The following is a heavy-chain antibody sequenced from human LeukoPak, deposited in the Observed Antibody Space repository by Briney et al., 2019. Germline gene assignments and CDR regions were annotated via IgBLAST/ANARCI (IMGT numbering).Heavy chain of an antibody. CDR2: MRYDGSSK. CDR1: GFTFSSYG. CDR3: AKDRALYCGSTSCSLPVDY. V-gene: IGHV3-30*02. Sequence: GGSLGLSCAASGFTFSSYGMHWVRQAPGKGWEWVAFMRYDGSSKYYADSVKGRFTISRDNSKNTLYLQMNSLRAEDTAVYYCAKDRALYCGSTSCSLPVDYWGQGTLVTVSS. J-gene: IGHJ4*02. D-gene: IGHD2-2*01.